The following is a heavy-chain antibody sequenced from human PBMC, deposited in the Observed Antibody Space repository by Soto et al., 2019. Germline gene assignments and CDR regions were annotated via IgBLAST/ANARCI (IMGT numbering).Heavy chain of an antibody. D-gene: IGHD6-13*01. CDR3: ATSPAYGSSWYGIPPDLSPGMAV. J-gene: IGHJ6*02. CDR1: GYTFTSYY. V-gene: IGHV1-46*01. Sequence: GASVKFSCKASGYTFTSYYIHWVRQTPGQGLEWMGIINPRGGITTYAQKFQGRLTMTGDTSTSTVYVELSSLTSEDTAMYHCATSPAYGSSWYGIPPDLSPGMAVWGQGTTVTVSS. CDR2: INPRGGIT.